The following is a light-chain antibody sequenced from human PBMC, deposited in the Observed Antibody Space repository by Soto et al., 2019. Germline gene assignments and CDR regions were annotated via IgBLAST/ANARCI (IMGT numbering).Light chain of an antibody. CDR1: SSDVGYHNY. CDR3: GSYATSSSLYV. CDR2: EVS. J-gene: IGLJ1*01. Sequence: QSALAQPASVSGSPGQSITISCTGTSSDVGYHNYVSWYQQHPGNAPKLIIYEVSNRPSGVSNRFSGSKSGNTASLTISGLQAEDEAEYYCGSYATSSSLYVFGTGTKVTVL. V-gene: IGLV2-14*01.